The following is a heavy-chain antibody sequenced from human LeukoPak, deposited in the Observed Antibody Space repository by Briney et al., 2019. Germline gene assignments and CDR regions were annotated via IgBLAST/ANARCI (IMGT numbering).Heavy chain of an antibody. CDR3: AREVIVVVPAAMGTHFDY. D-gene: IGHD2-2*01. V-gene: IGHV3-30*01. J-gene: IGHJ4*02. CDR1: GLTFSSYA. Sequence: GGSLRLSWAASGLTFSSYAMPWFRQAPGKGLEWVAVISYDGSNKYYADSVKGRFTISRDNSKNTLYLQMNSLRAEDTAVYYCAREVIVVVPAAMGTHFDYWGQGTLVTVSS. CDR2: ISYDGSNK.